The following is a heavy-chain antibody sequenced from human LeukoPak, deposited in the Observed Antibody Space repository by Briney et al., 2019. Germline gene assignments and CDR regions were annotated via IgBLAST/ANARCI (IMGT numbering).Heavy chain of an antibody. CDR1: GGSISSGSYY. J-gene: IGHJ6*03. CDR3: AGGGPRYYYYRDV. Sequence: PSETLSLTCTVSGGSISSGSYYWSWIRQLAGKGLEWIGRIYTSGSTNYNPSLKSRVTISVDTSKNQSSLKLSSVTAADTAVYYGAGGGPRYYYYRDVGGKGPRVPVPS. CDR2: IYTSGST. V-gene: IGHV4-61*02. D-gene: IGHD3-16*01.